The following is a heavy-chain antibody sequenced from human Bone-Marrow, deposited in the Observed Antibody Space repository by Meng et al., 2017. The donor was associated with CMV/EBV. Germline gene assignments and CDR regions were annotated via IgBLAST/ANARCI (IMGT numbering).Heavy chain of an antibody. CDR3: ASSITGTTSAFDI. CDR2: IYHSGST. D-gene: IGHD1-7*01. V-gene: IGHV4-38-2*02. Sequence: SETLSLTCTVSGYSISSGYYWGWIRQPPGKGLEWIGSIYHSGSTYYNPSLKSRVTISVDTSKNQFSLKLSSVTAADTAVYYCASSITGTTSAFDIWGQGSMVTV. CDR1: GYSISSGYY. J-gene: IGHJ3*02.